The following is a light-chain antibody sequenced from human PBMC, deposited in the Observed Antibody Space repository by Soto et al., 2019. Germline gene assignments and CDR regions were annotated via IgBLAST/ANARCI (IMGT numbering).Light chain of an antibody. Sequence: VLTQSPLSLPVTLGQPASISCRSSQSLVYRDGNVYLNWFHQRPGQSPRRLIYKASTRDSGVPNRFSRRGSATDFTLSNSRVEAHDAGVYYCMQGISFRFSTGTRVEI. J-gene: IGKJ4*02. V-gene: IGKV2-30*01. CDR1: QSLVYRDGNVY. CDR3: MQGISFR. CDR2: KAS.